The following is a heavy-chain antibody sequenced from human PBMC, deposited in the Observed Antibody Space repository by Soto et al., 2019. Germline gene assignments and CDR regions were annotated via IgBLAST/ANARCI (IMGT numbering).Heavy chain of an antibody. CDR1: GFTFSSYW. CDR3: ARETGYSSGWRQDY. V-gene: IGHV3-74*01. Sequence: EVQLVESGGGLVQPGESLRLSCAASGFTFSSYWMHWVRQAPGKGLVWVSRINSDGSSISYADSVKGRFTISRDNAKNTLYLQMNTLRVEDTAVYYCARETGYSSGWRQDYWGQGTLVAVSS. J-gene: IGHJ4*02. D-gene: IGHD6-19*01. CDR2: INSDGSSI.